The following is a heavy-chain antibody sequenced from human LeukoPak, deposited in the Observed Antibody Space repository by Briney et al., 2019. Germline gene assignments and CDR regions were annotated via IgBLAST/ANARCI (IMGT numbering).Heavy chain of an antibody. J-gene: IGHJ3*02. V-gene: IGHV3-15*01. D-gene: IGHD3-16*01. CDR2: IKSKMDGGTT. Sequence: PGGSLRLSCAASGFTFSNAWMSWVRQAPGKGLEWVGRIKSKMDGGTTDYAAPVKGRFTISRDDSKNTLYLQMHSLRTEDTAVYYCTTEGDEPYAFGVFDIWGQGTMVTVSS. CDR3: TTEGDEPYAFGVFDI. CDR1: GFTFSNAW.